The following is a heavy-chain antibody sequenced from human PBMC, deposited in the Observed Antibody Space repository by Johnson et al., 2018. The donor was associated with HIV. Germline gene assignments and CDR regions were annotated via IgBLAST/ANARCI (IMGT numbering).Heavy chain of an antibody. CDR2: ISSSANTI. V-gene: IGHV3-11*04. D-gene: IGHD6-19*01. CDR1: GFTFSDYY. Sequence: QVQLVESGGGVVQPGRSLRLSCAASGFTFSDYYMSWIRQAPGKGLEWVSYISSSANTIYYADSVKGRFTISRDNAKNSLYLQMNSLRAEDTAVYYCAREYVGQWLGPRHAFDIWGQGTMVTVSS. CDR3: AREYVGQWLGPRHAFDI. J-gene: IGHJ3*02.